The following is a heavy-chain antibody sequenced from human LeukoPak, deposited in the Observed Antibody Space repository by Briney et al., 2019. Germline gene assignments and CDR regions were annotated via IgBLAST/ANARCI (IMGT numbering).Heavy chain of an antibody. Sequence: GGSLRLSCAASGFTFSSYDMHWVRQAPGKGLEWVATISYDRNNKDYADSVRGRLTISRDNSKNTLYLQMTSLRAEDTAVYYCVRERWGDAFDMWGQGTMVTVSS. CDR3: VRERWGDAFDM. CDR2: ISYDRNNK. CDR1: GFTFSSYD. J-gene: IGHJ3*02. V-gene: IGHV3-30*03. D-gene: IGHD3-16*01.